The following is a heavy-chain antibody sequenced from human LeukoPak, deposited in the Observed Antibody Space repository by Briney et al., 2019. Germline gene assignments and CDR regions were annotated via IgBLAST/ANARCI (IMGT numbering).Heavy chain of an antibody. CDR3: AKGHTSLAP. J-gene: IGHJ4*02. D-gene: IGHD5-18*01. Sequence: GGSLRLSCAASGFSFTTSWLSWVRQAPGKGLEGGASIQQDGCEKYYVDSVKGRFTISRDNAKNSLFLKMNSLRAEDTAVYYCAKGHTSLAPGGQGALVTVSS. CDR1: GFSFTTSW. CDR2: IQQDGCEK. V-gene: IGHV3-7*01.